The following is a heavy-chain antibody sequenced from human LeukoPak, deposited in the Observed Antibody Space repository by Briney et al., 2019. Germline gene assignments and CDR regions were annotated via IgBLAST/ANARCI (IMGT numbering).Heavy chain of an antibody. CDR2: IIPIFGIA. D-gene: IGHD6-13*01. V-gene: IGHV1-69*04. CDR3: ARGAAAAGYYYYGMDV. J-gene: IGHJ6*02. CDR1: GGTFSSYA. Sequence: GSSVKVSCKASGGTFSSYAISWVRQAPGQGLEWMGRIIPIFGIANYAQKFQGRVTITADKSTSTAYMELSSLRSEDTAVYYCARGAAAAGYYYYGMDVWGQGTTVTVSS.